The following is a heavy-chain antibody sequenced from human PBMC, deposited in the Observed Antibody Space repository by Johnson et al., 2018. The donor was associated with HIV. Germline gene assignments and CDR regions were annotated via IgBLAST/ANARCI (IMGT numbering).Heavy chain of an antibody. D-gene: IGHD7-27*01. V-gene: IGHV3-30*04. J-gene: IGHJ3*02. CDR2: ISYDGSNK. CDR1: GFTFSSYP. Sequence: QVQLVESGGGLVQPGGSLRLSCAASGFTFSSYPMHWVRQAPGKGLEWVVVISYDGSNKYFADSVKGRFTISRDNSKNSLYLQMNSLRAEDTAVYYCARQLGSDAFDIWGQGTMVTVSS. CDR3: ARQLGSDAFDI.